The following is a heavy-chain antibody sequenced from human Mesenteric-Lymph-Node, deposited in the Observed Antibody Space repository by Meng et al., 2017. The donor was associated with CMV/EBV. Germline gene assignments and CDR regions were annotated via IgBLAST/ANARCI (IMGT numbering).Heavy chain of an antibody. Sequence: SCGSVSRGRSFWSCIRPPPGKELEWIGYIYSTGSTQYNPSLTSQVTISVDMSENQFSLRLSSVTAADTALYYCATWRLSWEGYYFHYWGQGTLVTVSS. V-gene: IGHV4-61*01. D-gene: IGHD6-25*01. CDR3: ATWRLSWEGYYFHY. J-gene: IGHJ4*02. CDR1: CGSVSRGRSF. CDR2: IYSTGST.